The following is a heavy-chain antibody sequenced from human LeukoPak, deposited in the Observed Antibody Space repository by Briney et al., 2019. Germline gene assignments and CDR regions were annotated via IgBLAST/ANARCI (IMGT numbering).Heavy chain of an antibody. CDR3: ARGRYSSRPPLFDY. D-gene: IGHD6-13*01. J-gene: IGHJ4*02. Sequence: PSETLSLTCTVSGGSISSYYWSWIRRPPGKGLEWIGYIYYSGGTNYNPSLKSRVTISVDTSKNQFSLKLSSVTAADTAVYYCARGRYSSRPPLFDYWGQGTLVTVPS. CDR2: IYYSGGT. CDR1: GGSISSYY. V-gene: IGHV4-59*12.